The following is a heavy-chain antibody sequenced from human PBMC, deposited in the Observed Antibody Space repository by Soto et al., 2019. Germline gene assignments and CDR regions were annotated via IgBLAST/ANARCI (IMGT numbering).Heavy chain of an antibody. V-gene: IGHV4-30-2*01. J-gene: IGHJ3*02. CDR3: ARFTAMVLRDAFDI. CDR2: IYHSGST. D-gene: IGHD5-18*01. Sequence: SETLSLTCAVSGGSISSGGYSWSWIRQPPGKGLEWIGYIYHSGSTYYNPSLKSRVTISVDRSKNQFSLKLSSVTAADTAVYYCARFTAMVLRDAFDIWGQGTMVTVSS. CDR1: GGSISSGGYS.